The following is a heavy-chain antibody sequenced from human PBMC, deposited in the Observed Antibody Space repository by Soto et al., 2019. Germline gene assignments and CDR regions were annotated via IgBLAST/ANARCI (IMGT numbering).Heavy chain of an antibody. J-gene: IGHJ5*02. CDR3: ARDLTQYCISTSCYRNWFDP. D-gene: IGHD2-2*01. CDR2: ISYDGSNK. Sequence: PGGSLRLSCAASGFTFSSYAMHWVRQAPGKGLEWVAVISYDGSNKYYADSVKGRFTISRDNSKNTLYLQMNSLRAEDTAVYYYARDLTQYCISTSCYRNWFDPWGQGTLVTVSS. CDR1: GFTFSSYA. V-gene: IGHV3-30-3*01.